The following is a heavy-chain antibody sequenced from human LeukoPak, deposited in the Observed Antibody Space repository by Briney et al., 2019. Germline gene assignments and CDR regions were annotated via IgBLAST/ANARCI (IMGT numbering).Heavy chain of an antibody. CDR2: INAGNGNT. J-gene: IGHJ4*02. CDR3: ARALRSGNHWY. D-gene: IGHD1-26*01. V-gene: IGHV1-3*01. Sequence: ASVKVSCKASGYTFTSYAMHWVRQAPGQRLEWMAWINAGNGNTRYSQKFQGRVTITRDTSASTAYMELSSLRSEDTAVYYCARALRSGNHWYWGQGTLVTVSS. CDR1: GYTFTSYA.